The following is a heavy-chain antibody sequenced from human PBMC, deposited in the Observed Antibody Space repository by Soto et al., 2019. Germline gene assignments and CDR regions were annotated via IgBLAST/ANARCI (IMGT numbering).Heavy chain of an antibody. V-gene: IGHV3-64*01. CDR3: ARDLYTDRIAVAVC. CDR2: ISSNGGST. D-gene: IGHD6-19*01. Sequence: GGSLRLSCAASGFTFSSYTMHWVRQAPGKGLEYVSAISSNGGSTYYASSVKGSFTISRDNSKNTLYLQMGSLRAEYMAVYYCARDLYTDRIAVAVCWGQGTLVTVSS. J-gene: IGHJ4*02. CDR1: GFTFSSYT.